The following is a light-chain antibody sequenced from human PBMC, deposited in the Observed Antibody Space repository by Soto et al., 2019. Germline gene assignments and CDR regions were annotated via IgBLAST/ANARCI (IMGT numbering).Light chain of an antibody. Sequence: QSVLTQPPSASGSPGQSVTISCTGTGSDVGDYNYVSWYQQHPGKAPKLMIYEVSKRPSGVPDRFSGSKSGNTASLTVSGLQAEDEANYYCSSFVGGNIYLLGTGTKVTV. J-gene: IGLJ1*01. CDR2: EVS. CDR1: GSDVGDYNY. V-gene: IGLV2-8*01. CDR3: SSFVGGNIYL.